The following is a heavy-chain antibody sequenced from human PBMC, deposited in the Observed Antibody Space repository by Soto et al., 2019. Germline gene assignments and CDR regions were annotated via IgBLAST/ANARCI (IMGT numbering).Heavy chain of an antibody. D-gene: IGHD1-26*01. Sequence: GGSLRLSCAASGFTFDDYAMHWVRQAPGKGLEWVSGISWNSGSIGYADSVKGRFTISRDNAKNSLYLQMNSLRAEDTALYYCAKDMGWELQYWFDPWGQGTLVTVSS. CDR2: ISWNSGSI. V-gene: IGHV3-9*01. CDR1: GFTFDDYA. CDR3: AKDMGWELQYWFDP. J-gene: IGHJ5*02.